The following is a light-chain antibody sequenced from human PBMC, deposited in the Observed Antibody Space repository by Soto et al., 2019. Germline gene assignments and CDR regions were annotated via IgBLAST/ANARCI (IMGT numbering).Light chain of an antibody. CDR3: CSYAGSRTFV. CDR2: EGT. J-gene: IGLJ3*02. Sequence: QSVLTQPPSASGSPGQSVTISCTGTSSDVGDYNLVSWYQHHPGKAPKLMIYEGTKRPSGISHRFSGSKSDNTASLTISGLRAEDEAHYHCCSYAGSRTFVFGGGTKLTVL. V-gene: IGLV2-23*01. CDR1: SSDVGDYNL.